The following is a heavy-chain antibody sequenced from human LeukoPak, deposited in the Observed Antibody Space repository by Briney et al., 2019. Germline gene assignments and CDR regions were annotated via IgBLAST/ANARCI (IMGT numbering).Heavy chain of an antibody. D-gene: IGHD4-17*01. V-gene: IGHV3-33*01. J-gene: IGHJ6*02. CDR2: IWYDGSNK. CDR3: ARDETHDYGDYVISYYYYGMDV. Sequence: GGSLRLSRAASGFTFSSYGMHWVRQAPGKGLEWVAVIWYDGSNKYYADSVKGRFTISRDNSKNTLYLQMNSLRAEDTAVYYCARDETHDYGDYVISYYYYGMDVWGQGTTATVSS. CDR1: GFTFSSYG.